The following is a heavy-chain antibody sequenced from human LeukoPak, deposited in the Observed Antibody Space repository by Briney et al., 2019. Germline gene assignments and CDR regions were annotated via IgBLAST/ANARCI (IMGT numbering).Heavy chain of an antibody. CDR2: IYHSGST. Sequence: SETLSLTCVVSGSSISSGYSWGRIRQTPGKGLEWIGSIYHSGSTYYKPSLKSRVTISVDTSKNQFSLKLTSVTAADTAVYYCARVRDGDYCDYWGQGILVTVSS. D-gene: IGHD4-17*01. CDR3: ARVRDGDYCDY. CDR1: GSSISSGYS. V-gene: IGHV4-38-2*01. J-gene: IGHJ4*02.